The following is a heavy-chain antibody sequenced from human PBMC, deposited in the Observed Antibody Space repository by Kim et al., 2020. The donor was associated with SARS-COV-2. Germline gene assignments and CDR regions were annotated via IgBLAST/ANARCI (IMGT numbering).Heavy chain of an antibody. J-gene: IGHJ3*02. Sequence: GESLKISCKGSGYSFTSYWIGWVRQMPGKGLEWMGIIYPGDSDTRYSPSFQGQVTISADKSISTAYLQWSSLKASDTAMYYCARHADGCSYGYPRGDDTSGAFDIWGQGTMVTVSS. CDR2: IYPGDSDT. D-gene: IGHD5-18*01. CDR3: ARHADGCSYGYPRGDDTSGAFDI. V-gene: IGHV5-51*01. CDR1: GYSFTSYW.